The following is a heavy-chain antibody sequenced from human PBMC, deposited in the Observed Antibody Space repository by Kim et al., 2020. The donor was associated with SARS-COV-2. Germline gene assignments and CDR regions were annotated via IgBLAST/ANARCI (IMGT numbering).Heavy chain of an antibody. Sequence: ASVKVSCKASGYTFTSYDINWVRQATGQGLEWMGWMNPNSGNTGYAQKFQGRVTMTRNTSISTAYMELSSLRSEDTAVYYCARGACRYGSGKGYIGFDPWGQGTLVTVSS. J-gene: IGHJ5*02. CDR1: GYTFTSYD. CDR3: ARGACRYGSGKGYIGFDP. V-gene: IGHV1-8*01. CDR2: MNPNSGNT. D-gene: IGHD3-10*01.